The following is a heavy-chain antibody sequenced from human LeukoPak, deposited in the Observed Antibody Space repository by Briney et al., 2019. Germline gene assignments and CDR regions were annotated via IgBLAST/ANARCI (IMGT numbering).Heavy chain of an antibody. J-gene: IGHJ4*02. V-gene: IGHV4-4*08. Sequence: PSETLSLTCTVSGGSISSYYWSWIRQPSGKGLEWIGYIYYSGSTYYNPSLRSRVTISVDTSKNQFSLKLSSVTAADTAVYYCARDGYYGSGSYFGPGYWGQGTLVTVSS. CDR1: GGSISSYY. CDR3: ARDGYYGSGSYFGPGY. D-gene: IGHD3-10*01. CDR2: IYYSGST.